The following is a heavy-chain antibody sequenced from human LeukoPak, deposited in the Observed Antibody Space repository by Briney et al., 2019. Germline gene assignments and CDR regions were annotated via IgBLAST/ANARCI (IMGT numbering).Heavy chain of an antibody. D-gene: IGHD3-16*01. V-gene: IGHV3-48*01. J-gene: IGHJ6*03. CDR3: ARRFGAARDDYMDV. CDR2: ISSSNTTT. CDR1: GFTFSSYS. Sequence: GGSLRLSCAVSGFTFSSYSMNWVRQAPGKGLEWVSYISSSNTTTFYADPVKGRFTISRDNAKNSLYLQMNSLRADDTAVYFCARRFGAARDDYMDVWGKGTTVTVSS.